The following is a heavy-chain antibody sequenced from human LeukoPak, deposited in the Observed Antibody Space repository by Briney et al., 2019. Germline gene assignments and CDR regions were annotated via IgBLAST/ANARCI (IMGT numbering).Heavy chain of an antibody. Sequence: GGSLRLSCAASGFTVSSNYMSWVRQAQGKGLEWVSVIYSGGSTYYADSVKGRFTISRDNSKNTLYLQMNSLRAEDTAVYYCARDSGYCTNGVCWDAWFDPWGQGTLVTVSS. CDR3: ARDSGYCTNGVCWDAWFDP. CDR2: IYSGGST. V-gene: IGHV3-66*01. J-gene: IGHJ5*02. D-gene: IGHD2-8*01. CDR1: GFTVSSNY.